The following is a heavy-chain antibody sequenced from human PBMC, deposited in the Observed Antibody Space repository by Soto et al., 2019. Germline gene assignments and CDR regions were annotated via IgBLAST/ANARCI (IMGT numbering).Heavy chain of an antibody. Sequence: QVQLVESGGGVVQPGRSLRLSCAASGFTFSSYGMHWVRQAPGKGLEWVAVISYDGSNKYYADSVKGRFTISRDNSKNTLYLQMNSLRDEDTAVYYCAKADLGWFGNYNWFDPWGQGTLVTVSS. CDR3: AKADLGWFGNYNWFDP. D-gene: IGHD3-10*01. V-gene: IGHV3-30*18. J-gene: IGHJ5*02. CDR2: ISYDGSNK. CDR1: GFTFSSYG.